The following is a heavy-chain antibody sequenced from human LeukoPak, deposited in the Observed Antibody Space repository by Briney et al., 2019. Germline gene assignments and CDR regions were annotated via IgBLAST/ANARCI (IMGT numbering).Heavy chain of an antibody. V-gene: IGHV4-39*07. J-gene: IGHJ6*03. CDR3: ARLDTLTRNYYYYYYMDV. D-gene: IGHD1-14*01. CDR2: IYYSGRT. CDR1: GGSISSSSYY. Sequence: SATLSLTCTVSGGSISSSSYYWGWIRQPPGKGLEWIGSIYYSGRTYYNPSLKSRVTISVDTSKSQFSLNLSSVTAADTAVYYCARLDTLTRNYYYYYYMDVWGKGTTVTISS.